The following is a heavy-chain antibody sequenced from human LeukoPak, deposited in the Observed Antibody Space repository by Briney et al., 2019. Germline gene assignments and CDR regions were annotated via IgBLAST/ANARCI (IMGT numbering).Heavy chain of an antibody. J-gene: IGHJ3*02. CDR2: IYYSGST. CDR1: GDSISSSSYY. V-gene: IGHV4-39*07. D-gene: IGHD3-10*01. Sequence: SETLSLTCTVSGDSISSSSYYWDWIRQPPGKGLEWIGSIYYSGSTYYNPSLKSRVTISVDTSKNQFSLKLTSVTAADTAIYYCARDSPIWFGDFLSSDAFDIWGQGTVVTVSS. CDR3: ARDSPIWFGDFLSSDAFDI.